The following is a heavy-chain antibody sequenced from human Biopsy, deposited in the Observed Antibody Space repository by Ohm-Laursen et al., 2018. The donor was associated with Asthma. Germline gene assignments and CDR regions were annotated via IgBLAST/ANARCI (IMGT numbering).Heavy chain of an antibody. Sequence: SETLSLTCTVSGASIRGSGSYWAWIRQAPGKGPEWIGTTHYSGSTFYKPSLRSRVTMSLDTSTNQFSLRLRSVTATDTAVYYCASPVNRAFGGYEWAAVFDFWGQGTLVAVSS. J-gene: IGHJ5*01. CDR1: GASIRGSGSY. V-gene: IGHV4-39*01. CDR2: THYSGST. D-gene: IGHD5-12*01. CDR3: ASPVNRAFGGYEWAAVFDF.